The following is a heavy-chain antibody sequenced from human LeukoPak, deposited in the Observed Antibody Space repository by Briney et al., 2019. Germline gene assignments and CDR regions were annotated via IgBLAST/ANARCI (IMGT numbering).Heavy chain of an antibody. CDR1: GGSISSYY. CDR3: ARGSTRGGVITKPRYYFDY. D-gene: IGHD3-10*01. Sequence: PSETLSLTCTVSGGSISSYYWSWIRQPPGKGLEWIGYIYYSGSTNYNPSLKSRVTISVDTSKNQFSLKLSSVTAADTAVYYCARGSTRGGVITKPRYYFDYWGQGTLVTVSS. CDR2: IYYSGST. J-gene: IGHJ4*02. V-gene: IGHV4-59*01.